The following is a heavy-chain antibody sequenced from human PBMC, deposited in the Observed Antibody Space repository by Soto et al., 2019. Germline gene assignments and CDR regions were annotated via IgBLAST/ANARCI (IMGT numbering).Heavy chain of an antibody. CDR1: GGSISRAGYS. J-gene: IGHJ4*02. V-gene: IGHV4-30-2*06. Sequence: QLQLQESGSRLVTPSQTLSLTCAVSGGSISRAGYSWSWLRQSPGKGLEWIGYIYNSGSTFYNPSLKSRLTISVDRSKNQLSLQLNSVTAADTAVYYCASSRVVTTYFDYWGQGTLVTVSS. CDR3: ASSRVVTTYFDY. CDR2: IYNSGST. D-gene: IGHD2-21*02.